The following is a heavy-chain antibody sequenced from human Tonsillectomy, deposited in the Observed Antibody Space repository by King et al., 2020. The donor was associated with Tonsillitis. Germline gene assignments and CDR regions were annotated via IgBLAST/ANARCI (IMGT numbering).Heavy chain of an antibody. Sequence: LQLQESGPGLVKPSQTLSLISTVSGGSISSGGYYWSWIRQHPGKGLEWIGYISYSGRTHHNPSLKSPATMSVDTSKNQFSLKLSSVTAADTAVYFCARGSXDTGAYYLFFDNXGQGTLVTVSS. J-gene: IGHJ4*02. CDR3: ARGSXDTGAYYLFFDN. CDR1: GGSISSGGYY. D-gene: IGHD3-22*01. CDR2: ISYSGRT. V-gene: IGHV4-31*01.